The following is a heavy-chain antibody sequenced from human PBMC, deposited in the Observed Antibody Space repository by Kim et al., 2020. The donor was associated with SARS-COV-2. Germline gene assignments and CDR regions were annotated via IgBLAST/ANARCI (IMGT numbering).Heavy chain of an antibody. V-gene: IGHV1-3*04. CDR3: ARQSNMDV. Sequence: ASVKVSCKASGYTFTSSGISWARQAPGQRLEWMGWIHIANGNIKYSQKFQDRVTISRDTSARTACMELNSLRSEDAAVYYCARQSNMDVWGQGSAVTVSS. CDR2: IHIANGNI. J-gene: IGHJ6*02. CDR1: GYTFTSSG.